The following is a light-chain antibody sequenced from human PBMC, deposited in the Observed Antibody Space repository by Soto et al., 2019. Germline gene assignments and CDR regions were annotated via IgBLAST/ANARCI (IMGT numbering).Light chain of an antibody. CDR2: KIS. Sequence: DVVMTQSPLSLPVTLGQPASISCNSSQSLVFXXXXXXXNWFQQRPGQSPRRLIYKISNRDSGVPXRFXXXXXXXXXXXKISRVEAEDVGVYYCMQGTHWPYTFGQGTKLEIK. CDR3: MQGTHWPYT. V-gene: IGKV2-30*01. J-gene: IGKJ2*01. CDR1: QSLVFXXXXXX.